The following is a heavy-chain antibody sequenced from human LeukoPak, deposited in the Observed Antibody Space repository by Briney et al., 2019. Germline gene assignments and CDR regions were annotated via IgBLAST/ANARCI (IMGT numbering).Heavy chain of an antibody. CDR2: INPNSGGT. CDR3: ARAMDIVVVPAAISWTWFDP. Sequence: ASVKVSCKASGYTFTGYYMHWVRQAPGQGLEWMGWINPNSGGTNYAQKVQGRVTMTRDTSISTAYMELSRLRSDDTAVYYCARAMDIVVVPAAISWTWFDPWGQGTLVTVSS. CDR1: GYTFTGYY. D-gene: IGHD2-2*02. V-gene: IGHV1-2*02. J-gene: IGHJ5*02.